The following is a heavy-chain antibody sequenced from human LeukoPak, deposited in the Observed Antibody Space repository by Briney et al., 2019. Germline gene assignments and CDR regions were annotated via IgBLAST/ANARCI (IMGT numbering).Heavy chain of an antibody. CDR1: GFTFSSYA. D-gene: IGHD3-10*01. V-gene: IGHV3-30*18. J-gene: IGHJ6*02. CDR3: AKDRHGSGGHGMDV. CDR2: ISYDGSNK. Sequence: GGSLRLSCAASGFTFSSYAMSWVRQAPGKGLEWVAVISYDGSNKYYADSVKGRFTISRDNSKNTLYLQMNSLRAEDTAVYYCAKDRHGSGGHGMDVWGQGTTVTVSS.